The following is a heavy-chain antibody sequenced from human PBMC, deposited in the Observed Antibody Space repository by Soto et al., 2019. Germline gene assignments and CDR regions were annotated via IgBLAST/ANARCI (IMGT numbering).Heavy chain of an antibody. CDR3: AKDISAYYYGMDV. Sequence: DVQLVESGGGLVQPGRSLRLSCAASGFTFDDYAMHWVRQAPGKGLEWVSGISWNSGSIGYADSVKGRFTISRDNAKNSLYLQMNSLRAEDTALYYCAKDISAYYYGMDVWGQGTTVTVSS. CDR1: GFTFDDYA. CDR2: ISWNSGSI. V-gene: IGHV3-9*01. J-gene: IGHJ6*02.